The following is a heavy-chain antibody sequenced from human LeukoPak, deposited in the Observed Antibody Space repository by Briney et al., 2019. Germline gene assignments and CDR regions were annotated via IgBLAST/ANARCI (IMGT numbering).Heavy chain of an antibody. V-gene: IGHV3-7*01. CDR2: IKQDGSEK. Sequence: GGSLRLSCAASGFTFSSYGMSWVRQAPGKGLEWVANIKQDGSEKYYADSVKGRFTISRDNAKNSLYLQMNSLRAEDTAVYYCARESGSYDYWGQGTLVTVSS. J-gene: IGHJ4*02. CDR1: GFTFSSYG. D-gene: IGHD1-26*01. CDR3: ARESGSYDY.